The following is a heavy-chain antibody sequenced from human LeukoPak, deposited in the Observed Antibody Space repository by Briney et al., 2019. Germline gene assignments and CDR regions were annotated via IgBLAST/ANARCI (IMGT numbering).Heavy chain of an antibody. V-gene: IGHV3-21*01. CDR3: AREGDSGMERLAVDY. CDR2: ISSSSSYI. J-gene: IGHJ4*02. CDR1: GFTFSSYS. D-gene: IGHD5-18*01. Sequence: PGASLRLSCAASGFTFSSYSMNWVRQAPGKGLEWVSSISSSSSYIYYADSVKGRFTISRDNAKNSLYLQMNSLRAEDTAVYYCAREGDSGMERLAVDYWGQGTVVTVSP.